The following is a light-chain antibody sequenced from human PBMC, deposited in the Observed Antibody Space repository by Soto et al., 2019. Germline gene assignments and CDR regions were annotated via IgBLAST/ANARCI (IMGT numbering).Light chain of an antibody. CDR3: SSYTSSSTLEV. CDR2: EVS. J-gene: IGLJ3*02. V-gene: IGLV2-14*01. Sequence: QSALTQPASVSGSPGQSITISCTGTSSDVGAYNYVSWYQQHPGEAPKLIIYEVSNRPSGVSNRFSGSKSGNTASLTISGLQAEDEADYYCSSYTSSSTLEVFGGGTKLTV. CDR1: SSDVGAYNY.